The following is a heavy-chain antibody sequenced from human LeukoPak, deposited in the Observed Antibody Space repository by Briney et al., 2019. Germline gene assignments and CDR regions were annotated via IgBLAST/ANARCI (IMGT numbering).Heavy chain of an antibody. V-gene: IGHV3-64*04. CDR1: GFTFSAYF. Sequence: PGGSLRLSCSASGFTFSAYFMHWVRQAPGKGLEYVSSISSNEYDTYYADSVKGRFTISRDNSKNTLYLQMNSLRAEDTAVYYCAKDRVPGDYWGQGTLVTVSS. CDR2: ISSNEYDT. D-gene: IGHD3-10*01. CDR3: AKDRVPGDY. J-gene: IGHJ4*02.